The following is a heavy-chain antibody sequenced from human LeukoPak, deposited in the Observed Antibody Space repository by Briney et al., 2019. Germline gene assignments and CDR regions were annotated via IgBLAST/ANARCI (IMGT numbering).Heavy chain of an antibody. V-gene: IGHV3-20*04. CDR1: GFTFDDYG. D-gene: IGHD3-16*02. CDR3: ARDKSYDYVWGSYRWGAFDI. CDR2: INWNGGST. Sequence: GGSLRLSCAASGFTFDDYGMSWVRQAPGKGLEWVSGINWNGGSTGYADSVKGRFTISRDNAKNSLYLQMNSLRAEDTALYYCARDKSYDYVWGSYRWGAFDIWGQGTMVTVSS. J-gene: IGHJ3*02.